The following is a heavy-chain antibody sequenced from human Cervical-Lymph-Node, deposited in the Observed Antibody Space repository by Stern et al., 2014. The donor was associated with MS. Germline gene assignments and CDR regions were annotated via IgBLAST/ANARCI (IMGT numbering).Heavy chain of an antibody. J-gene: IGHJ6*02. V-gene: IGHV3-30*04. D-gene: IGHD3-9*01. CDR3: ARVLLGWLSTFFPLMDV. Sequence: VQLVQSGGGVVQPGRSLRLSCAASGFTFSDYAIHWVRQAPGKGLEWVALISYDGTKIYYADSVKGRFTISRDNSKDTLYLQIISLRTDDTAVYYCARVLLGWLSTFFPLMDVWGQGTTVIVSS. CDR1: GFTFSDYA. CDR2: ISYDGTKI.